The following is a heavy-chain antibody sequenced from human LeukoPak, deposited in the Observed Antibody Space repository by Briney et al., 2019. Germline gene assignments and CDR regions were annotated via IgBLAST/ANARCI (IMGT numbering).Heavy chain of an antibody. V-gene: IGHV1-18*01. Sequence: ASVKVSCKASGYTFTSYGISWVRQAPGQGLEWMGWISAYNGNTNYAQKLQGRATMTTDTSTSTAYMELRSLRSDDTAVYYCARSRVRDTYYYDSSGQPTNWYFDLWGRGTLVTVSS. D-gene: IGHD3-22*01. CDR1: GYTFTSYG. CDR3: ARSRVRDTYYYDSSGQPTNWYFDL. J-gene: IGHJ2*01. CDR2: ISAYNGNT.